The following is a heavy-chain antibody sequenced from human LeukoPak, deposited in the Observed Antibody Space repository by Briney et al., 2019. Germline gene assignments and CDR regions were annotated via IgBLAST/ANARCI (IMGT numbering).Heavy chain of an antibody. CDR1: GGTFSSYA. D-gene: IGHD2-2*01. J-gene: IGHJ4*02. CDR3: ARDFCSTSCNLGY. V-gene: IGHV1-69*13. Sequence: ASVKVSCKASGGTFSSYAISWVRQAPGQGLEWMGGIIPIFGTANYAQKFQGRVTITADESTSTAYMELSSLRSEDTAVYYCARDFCSTSCNLGYWGQGTLVTVSS. CDR2: IIPIFGTA.